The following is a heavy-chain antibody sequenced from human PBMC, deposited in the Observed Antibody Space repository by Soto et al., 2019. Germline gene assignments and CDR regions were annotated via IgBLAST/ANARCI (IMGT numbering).Heavy chain of an antibody. CDR2: INHSGST. CDR3: ARREVVPAAIYY. D-gene: IGHD2-2*02. V-gene: IGHV4-34*01. J-gene: IGHJ4*02. Sequence: SWIRQPPGKGLEWIGEINHSGSTNYNPSLKSRVTISVDTSKNQFSLKLSSVTAADTAVYYCARREVVPAAIYYWGQGTLVTVSS.